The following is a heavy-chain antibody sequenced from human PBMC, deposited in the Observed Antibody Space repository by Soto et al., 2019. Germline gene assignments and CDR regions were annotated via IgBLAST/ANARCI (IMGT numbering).Heavy chain of an antibody. CDR1: GYSISNGYY. V-gene: IGHV4-38-2*01. Sequence: SETLSLTCAVSGYSISNGYYWGWIRQPPGKGLEWIATIYHTGRSYYNPSLKSRFTISINASNNHFSLKLTSVTAADTAVYYCARTGFGTGWCFDYWGQGALVTVS. J-gene: IGHJ4*02. CDR2: IYHTGRS. CDR3: ARTGFGTGWCFDY. D-gene: IGHD6-19*01.